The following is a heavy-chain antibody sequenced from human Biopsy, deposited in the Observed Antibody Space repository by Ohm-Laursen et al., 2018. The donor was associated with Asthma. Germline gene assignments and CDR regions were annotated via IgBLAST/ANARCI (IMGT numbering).Heavy chain of an antibody. V-gene: IGHV1-69*06. J-gene: IGHJ6*02. Sequence: VASVKVSCKSSGGTFGNYAISWVRQAPGLGLEWMGGISPVFGPTNIAQKFQGRVTISADIFTKTAYLEVSSLRSDDTAVYYCASPSSSREILYYYYNMDIWGQGTTVTVSS. D-gene: IGHD6-13*01. CDR2: ISPVFGPT. CDR3: ASPSSSREILYYYYNMDI. CDR1: GGTFGNYA.